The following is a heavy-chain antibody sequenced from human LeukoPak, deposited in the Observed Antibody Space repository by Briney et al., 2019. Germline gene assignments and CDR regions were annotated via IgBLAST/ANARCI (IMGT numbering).Heavy chain of an antibody. Sequence: SETLSLTCTVSGGSISSTSYYWGWIRQPPGKGLEWIGSIYYSGNTYYNPSLKSRVTISVDTSKNQFSLKLSSVTAADTAVYYCARGTTRGTAYYMNVWGKGTTVTVSS. V-gene: IGHV4-39*07. D-gene: IGHD1-1*01. J-gene: IGHJ6*03. CDR1: GGSISSTSYY. CDR2: IYYSGNT. CDR3: ARGTTRGTAYYMNV.